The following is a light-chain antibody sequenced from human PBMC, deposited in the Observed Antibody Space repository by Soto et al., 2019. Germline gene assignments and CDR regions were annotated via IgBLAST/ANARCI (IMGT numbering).Light chain of an antibody. CDR3: SSYTTSRPLGV. CDR1: SSDVGGYEY. Sequence: SVLIQPASVSGSPGQSITISCTGTSSDVGGYEYVSWYQQHPGKAPKRIIYDVSDRPSGVSNRFSGSKSGNTASLAISGLQAEDEADYYCSSYTTSRPLGVFGPGTKVTVL. J-gene: IGLJ1*01. V-gene: IGLV2-14*03. CDR2: DVS.